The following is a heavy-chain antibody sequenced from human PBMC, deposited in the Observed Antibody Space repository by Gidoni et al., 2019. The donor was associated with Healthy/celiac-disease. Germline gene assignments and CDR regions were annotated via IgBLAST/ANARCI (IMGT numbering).Heavy chain of an antibody. J-gene: IGHJ4*02. Sequence: QVQLQQWGAGLLTPSDTLSLTCAVYGGSFSGYYWSWIRQPPGKGLEWIGEINHSGSTNYNPSLKSRVTISVDTSKNQFSLKLSSVTAADTAVYYCARGRTWKGDFDYWGQGTLVTVSS. CDR3: ARGRTWKGDFDY. V-gene: IGHV4-34*01. CDR2: INHSGST. CDR1: GGSFSGYY. D-gene: IGHD1-1*01.